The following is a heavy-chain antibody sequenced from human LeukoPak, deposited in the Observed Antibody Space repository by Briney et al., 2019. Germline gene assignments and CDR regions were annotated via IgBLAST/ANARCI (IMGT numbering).Heavy chain of an antibody. D-gene: IGHD3-3*01. V-gene: IGHV4-34*01. CDR2: INHSGST. Sequence: SETLSLTCAVYGGSFSGYYWSWIRQPPGKGLGWIGEINHSGSTNYNPSLKSRVTISVDTSKNQFSLKLSSVTAADTAVYYCARTPVLRFLEWLSNMDVWGKGTTVTISS. J-gene: IGHJ6*03. CDR3: ARTPVLRFLEWLSNMDV. CDR1: GGSFSGYY.